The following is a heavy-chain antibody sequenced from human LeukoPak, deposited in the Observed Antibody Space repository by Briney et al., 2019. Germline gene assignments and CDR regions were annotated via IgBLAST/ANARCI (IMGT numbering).Heavy chain of an antibody. J-gene: IGHJ6*02. CDR3: AKDRISATPQGNFAYYYYYGMDV. Sequence: PGGSLRLSCAASGFTFSTYGMHWVRQAPGKGPEWVAIISYDGSNKYYTDSVKGRFTVSRDNSKNALFLQMSSLRPEDSAVYYCAKDRISATPQGNFAYYYYYGMDVWGQGTTVTVSS. CDR1: GFTFSTYG. V-gene: IGHV3-30*18. D-gene: IGHD5-12*01. CDR2: ISYDGSNK.